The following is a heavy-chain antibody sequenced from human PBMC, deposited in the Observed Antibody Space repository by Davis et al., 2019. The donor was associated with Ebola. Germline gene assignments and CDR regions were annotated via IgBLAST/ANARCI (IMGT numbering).Heavy chain of an antibody. CDR3: ARGDGYNFWDY. Sequence: GGSLRLSCAASGFTFSSYWMHWVRQAPGKGLEWVSVVYRDGTTYYSDSVKGRFTISRDISKNTLSLQMNSLRAEDTAVYYCARGDGYNFWDYWGQGTLVTVSS. D-gene: IGHD5-24*01. CDR1: GFTFSSYW. CDR2: VYRDGTT. J-gene: IGHJ4*02. V-gene: IGHV3-53*01.